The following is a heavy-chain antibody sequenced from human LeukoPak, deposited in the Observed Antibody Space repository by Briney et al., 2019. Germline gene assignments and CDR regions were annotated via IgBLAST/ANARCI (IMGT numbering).Heavy chain of an antibody. J-gene: IGHJ5*02. Sequence: SVKVSCKASGGTFSSYAISWVRQAPGQGLEWMGGIIPIFGTANYAQKFQGRVTITTDESTSTAYMELSSLRSEDTAVYYCAGERGSTFRFGPWGQGTLVTVSS. CDR3: AGERGSTFRFGP. V-gene: IGHV1-69*05. CDR1: GGTFSSYA. CDR2: IIPIFGTA.